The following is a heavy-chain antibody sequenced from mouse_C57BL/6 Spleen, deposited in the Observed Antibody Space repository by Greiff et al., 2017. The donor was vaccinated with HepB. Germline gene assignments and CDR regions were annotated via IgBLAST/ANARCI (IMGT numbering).Heavy chain of an antibody. V-gene: IGHV1-55*01. D-gene: IGHD3-2*02. CDR3: AREGSGSD. CDR2: IYPGSGST. Sequence: QVHVKQSGAELVKPGASVKMSCKASGYTFTSYWITWVKQRPGQGLEWIGDIYPGSGSTNYNEKFKSKATLTVDTSSSTAYMQLSSLTSEDSAVYYCAREGSGSDWGQGTTLTVSS. J-gene: IGHJ2*01. CDR1: GYTFTSYW.